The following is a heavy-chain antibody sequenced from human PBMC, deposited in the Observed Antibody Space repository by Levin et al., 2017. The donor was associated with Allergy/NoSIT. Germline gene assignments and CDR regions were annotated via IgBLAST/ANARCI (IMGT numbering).Heavy chain of an antibody. Sequence: SETLSLTCTVSGVSIIGYSWSWIRQHPGKGLEWVGHIDHSGATVYNPSLKGRVLISRDTSKKEISLNVLSLTAADTAVYYCARFDFDWRFELWGQGTLVIVSS. CDR2: IDHSGAT. J-gene: IGHJ4*02. V-gene: IGHV4-59*12. CDR3: ARFDFDWRFEL. CDR1: GVSIIGYS. D-gene: IGHD3-9*01.